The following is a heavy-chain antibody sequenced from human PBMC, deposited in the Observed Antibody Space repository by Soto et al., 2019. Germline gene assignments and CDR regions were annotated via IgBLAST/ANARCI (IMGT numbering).Heavy chain of an antibody. CDR3: ARPLYGSGSYYNLGY. J-gene: IGHJ4*02. Sequence: SETLSLTCAVYGGSFSGYYWSWIRQPPGKGLEWIGEINHSGSTNYNPSLKSRVTISVDTSKNQFSLKLSSVTAADTAVYYCARPLYGSGSYYNLGYWGQGTLVTVSS. D-gene: IGHD3-10*01. V-gene: IGHV4-34*01. CDR1: GGSFSGYY. CDR2: INHSGST.